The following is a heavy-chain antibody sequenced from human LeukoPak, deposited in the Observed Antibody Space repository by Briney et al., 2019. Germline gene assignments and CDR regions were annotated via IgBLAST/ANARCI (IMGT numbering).Heavy chain of an antibody. CDR1: GFTVSSNY. D-gene: IGHD1-26*01. J-gene: IGHJ4*02. CDR2: IYSGGST. CDR3: ARKGGSYRKGHKYYFDY. Sequence: GGSLRLSCAASGFTVSSNYMSWVRQAPGKGLEWVSVIYSGGSTYYADSVKGRFTISRDNSKNTLYLQMNSLRAEDTAVYYCARKGGSYRKGHKYYFDYWGQGTLVTVSS. V-gene: IGHV3-66*01.